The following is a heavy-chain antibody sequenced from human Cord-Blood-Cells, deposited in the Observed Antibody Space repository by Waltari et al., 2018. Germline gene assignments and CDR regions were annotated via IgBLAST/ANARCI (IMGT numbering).Heavy chain of an antibody. CDR2: INRSGGST. CDR3: ARVMCTNGVCYNWFDP. CDR1: GYTFTSYY. J-gene: IGHJ5*02. D-gene: IGHD2-8*01. Sequence: QVQLVQSGAEVKKPGASVKVSCKASGYTFTSYYMHWVRQAPGQGLEWMGIINRSGGSTSYAQKFQGRVTMTRDTSTSTVYMELSSLRSEDTAVYYCARVMCTNGVCYNWFDPWGQGTLVTVSS. V-gene: IGHV1-46*01.